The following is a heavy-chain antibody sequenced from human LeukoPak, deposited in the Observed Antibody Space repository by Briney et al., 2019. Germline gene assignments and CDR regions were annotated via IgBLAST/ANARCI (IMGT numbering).Heavy chain of an antibody. Sequence: PGGSLRLSCAASGFTFDDYGMSWVRRAPGKGLEWVSGINWNGGSTGYADSVKGRFTISRDNAKNSLYLQMNSLRAEDTALYYCAKDSWSSSWYYFDYWGQGTLVTVSS. J-gene: IGHJ4*02. CDR1: GFTFDDYG. CDR2: INWNGGST. D-gene: IGHD6-13*01. CDR3: AKDSWSSSWYYFDY. V-gene: IGHV3-20*04.